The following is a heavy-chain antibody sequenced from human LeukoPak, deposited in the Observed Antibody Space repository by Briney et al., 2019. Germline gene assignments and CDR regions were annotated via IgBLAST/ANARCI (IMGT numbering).Heavy chain of an antibody. D-gene: IGHD5-12*01. Sequence: GGSLRLSCAASGFTVSSNYMSWDRQAPGKGLEWVSYISNSGSTIYYADSVKGRFTISRDNAKNSLYLHMNSLRAEDTAVYYCGRAKEDYSGYGTYEQYYYFYMDVWGKGTTVTVSS. CDR3: GRAKEDYSGYGTYEQYYYFYMDV. V-gene: IGHV3-11*01. CDR1: GFTVSSNY. CDR2: ISNSGSTI. J-gene: IGHJ6*03.